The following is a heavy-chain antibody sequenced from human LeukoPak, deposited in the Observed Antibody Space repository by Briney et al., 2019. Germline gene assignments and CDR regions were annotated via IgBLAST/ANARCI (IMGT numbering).Heavy chain of an antibody. J-gene: IGHJ4*02. CDR2: IYTSGST. V-gene: IGHV4-4*07. CDR1: GGSISSYY. D-gene: IGHD6-19*01. Sequence: SQTLSLTCTVSGGSISSYYWGWIRQPVGKGLEWIGRIYTSGSTNYNPSLKSRVTMSVDTSNNQLSLKMSSVTAADTAVYYCARGGGWWNYWGQGTLVTVSS. CDR3: ARGGGWWNY.